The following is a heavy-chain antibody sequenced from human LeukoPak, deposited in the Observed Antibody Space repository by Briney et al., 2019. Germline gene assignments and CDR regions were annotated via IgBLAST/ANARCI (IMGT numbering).Heavy chain of an antibody. Sequence: ASVRVPCKASGGTFSSYAISWVRQAPGQGLEWMGGIIPIFGTANYAQKFQGRVTITADESTSTAYMELSSLRSEDTAVYYCARDSGSYFPYYFDYWGQGTLVTVSS. D-gene: IGHD1-26*01. V-gene: IGHV1-69*13. CDR2: IIPIFGTA. J-gene: IGHJ4*02. CDR3: ARDSGSYFPYYFDY. CDR1: GGTFSSYA.